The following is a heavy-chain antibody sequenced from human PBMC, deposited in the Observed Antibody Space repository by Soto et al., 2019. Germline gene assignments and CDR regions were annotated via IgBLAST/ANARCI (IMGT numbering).Heavy chain of an antibody. CDR1: GGTFSNYA. CDR3: ARSQGSSTSLEIYYYYYYGMDV. J-gene: IGHJ6*02. CDR2: IIPISGTA. V-gene: IGHV1-69*01. D-gene: IGHD2-2*01. Sequence: QVQLVQSGAEVKKPGSSVKVSCKASGGTFSNYAISWVRQAPGQGLEWMGGIIPISGTANYAQKFQGRVTITAGASPSTAYMELSSLRSEDTAVSYCARSQGSSTSLEIYYYYYYGMDVWGQGTTVTVSS.